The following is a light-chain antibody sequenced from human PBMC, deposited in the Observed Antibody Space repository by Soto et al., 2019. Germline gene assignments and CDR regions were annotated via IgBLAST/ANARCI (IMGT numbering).Light chain of an antibody. Sequence: QSVLTQPASVSGSPGQTITISCTGTSSDIGGYNAVSWCQHHPGKAPKLSIYEVTHRPAGISDRFSDSKSGNTASLTISGLQAEDEADYYCNSFRFNHLYVFGNGTKVTVL. CDR2: EVT. V-gene: IGLV2-14*01. CDR3: NSFRFNHLYV. CDR1: SSDIGGYNA. J-gene: IGLJ1*01.